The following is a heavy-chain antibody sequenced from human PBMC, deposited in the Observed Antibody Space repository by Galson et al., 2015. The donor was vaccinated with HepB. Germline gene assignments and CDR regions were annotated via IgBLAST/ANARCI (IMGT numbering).Heavy chain of an antibody. D-gene: IGHD2/OR15-2a*01. V-gene: IGHV3-23*01. CDR2: ISGGRGTT. CDR1: GFMFRAYG. CDR3: AKDWAFLDWFFDL. Sequence: SLRLSCAASGFMFRAYGMNWVRQTPGKGLEWVSGISGGRGTTYYADSVKGRFTISRDNSKNTLYLQMNSLRVDDTAVYYCAKDWAFLDWFFDLWGRGTLVTVS. J-gene: IGHJ2*01.